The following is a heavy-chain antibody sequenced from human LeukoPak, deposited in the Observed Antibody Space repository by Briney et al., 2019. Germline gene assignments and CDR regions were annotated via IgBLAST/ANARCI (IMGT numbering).Heavy chain of an antibody. D-gene: IGHD5-18*01. CDR3: VRSRGYSYGYSYYFDY. CDR1: GYSFTTYW. J-gene: IGHJ4*02. V-gene: IGHV5-51*01. Sequence: GESPKISCKGSGYSFTTYWIGWVRQMPGKGLEWMGIIYPGDSEIRYSPSFQGQVTIAADKSTSTAYLQWSSLKASDTAMYYCVRSRGYSYGYSYYFDYWGQGTLVTVSS. CDR2: IYPGDSEI.